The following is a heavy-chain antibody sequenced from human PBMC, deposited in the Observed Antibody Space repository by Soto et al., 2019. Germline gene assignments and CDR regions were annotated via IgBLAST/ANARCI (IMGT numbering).Heavy chain of an antibody. CDR2: ISFDGTNK. D-gene: IGHD3-22*01. J-gene: IGHJ4*02. CDR1: GFTFSSFG. Sequence: HPGGSLRLSCAASGFTFSSFGMHWVRQAPGKGLEWVAVISFDGTNKYYADSVKGRFTISRDNSKNTLYLQMNSLRGEDTAVYYCAKETERSESSGYYPTSPVFDHWGQGTLVTVSS. CDR3: AKETERSESSGYYPTSPVFDH. V-gene: IGHV3-30*18.